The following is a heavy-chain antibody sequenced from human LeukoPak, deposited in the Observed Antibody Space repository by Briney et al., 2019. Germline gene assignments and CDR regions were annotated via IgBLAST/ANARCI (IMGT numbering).Heavy chain of an antibody. V-gene: IGHV1-18*01. CDR3: ARGGYMYGYDY. Sequence: ASVKVSCKASGCTFPTYDISWVRQAPGQGLEWVGWISTSRGKTNYAQRLQGRVTMTTDTSTSTAYMELRGLRSDDTAVYYCARGGYMYGYDYWGQGTLVTVSS. D-gene: IGHD5-18*01. CDR2: ISTSRGKT. J-gene: IGHJ4*02. CDR1: GCTFPTYD.